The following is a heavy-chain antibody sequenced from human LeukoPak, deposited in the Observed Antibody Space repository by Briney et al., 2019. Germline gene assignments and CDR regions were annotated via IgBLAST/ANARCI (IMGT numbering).Heavy chain of an antibody. Sequence: GGSLRLSCAASGFTVSSSYMYWVRQAPGKGLEWVSAISGSGGSTYYADSVKGRFTISRDNSKNTLYLQMNSLRAEGTAVYYCAKSASMVRGVIALYYYYGMDVWGQGTTVTVSS. J-gene: IGHJ6*02. V-gene: IGHV3-23*01. CDR2: ISGSGGST. CDR1: GFTVSSSY. CDR3: AKSASMVRGVIALYYYYGMDV. D-gene: IGHD3-10*01.